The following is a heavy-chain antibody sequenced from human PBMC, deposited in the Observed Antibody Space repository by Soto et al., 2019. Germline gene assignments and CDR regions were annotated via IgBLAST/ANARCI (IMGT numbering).Heavy chain of an antibody. D-gene: IGHD2-8*02. V-gene: IGHV4-4*07. CDR2: FSLSGTT. CDR1: GASIAGSSY. J-gene: IGHJ4*02. Sequence: NPSETLSLTCSVSGASIAGSSYWSWIRQPAGKGLEWIGRFSLSGTTNYSPSLRSRVTMSADVSKNQFSLRLTSVTAADTALYYCARGMTPPGAPAWYYFDSWGQGTPVTVSS. CDR3: ARGMTPPGAPAWYYFDS.